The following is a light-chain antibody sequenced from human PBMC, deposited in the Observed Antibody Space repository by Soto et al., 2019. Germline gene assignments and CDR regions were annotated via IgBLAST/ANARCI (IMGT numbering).Light chain of an antibody. V-gene: IGKV3-20*01. CDR1: QSVTSSF. Sequence: EIVLTQSPGTLSLSPGERATLSCRASQSVTSSFLAWYQQKPGQAPRLLIYGASTRASGTPDRFSGSGSGTDFTLNISRLEPEDFAVYFCQQYGTSLALTFGGGTKVEIK. J-gene: IGKJ4*01. CDR2: GAS. CDR3: QQYGTSLALT.